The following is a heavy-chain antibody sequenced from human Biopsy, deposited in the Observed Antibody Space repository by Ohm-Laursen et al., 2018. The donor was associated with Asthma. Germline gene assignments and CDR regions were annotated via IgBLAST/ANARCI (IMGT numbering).Heavy chain of an antibody. V-gene: IGHV4-59*01. CDR3: ARGVDRVTGLLDHFDS. Sequence: TLSLTCIVSGGSINNFYWSWIRQPPGKGLESIGNDYYSGSTNYNPSLKSRVTISIDATKNQFSLKLTSGTAADTAVYYCARGVDRVTGLLDHFDSWGQGTLVTVSS. CDR2: DYYSGST. CDR1: GGSINNFY. J-gene: IGHJ4*02. D-gene: IGHD2-21*02.